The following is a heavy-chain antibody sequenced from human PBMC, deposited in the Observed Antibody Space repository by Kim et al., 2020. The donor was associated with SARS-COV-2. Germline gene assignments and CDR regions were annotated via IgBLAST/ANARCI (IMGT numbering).Heavy chain of an antibody. CDR3: ARGLGGLWFGELFFAGERNYYGMDV. CDR1: GFTFSSYA. J-gene: IGHJ6*02. D-gene: IGHD3-10*01. Sequence: GGSLRLSCAASGFTFSSYAMHWVRQAPGKGLEWVAVISYDGSNKYYADSVKGRFTISRDNSKNTLYLQMNSLRAEDTAVYYCARGLGGLWFGELFFAGERNYYGMDVWGQGTTVTVSS. V-gene: IGHV3-30*04. CDR2: ISYDGSNK.